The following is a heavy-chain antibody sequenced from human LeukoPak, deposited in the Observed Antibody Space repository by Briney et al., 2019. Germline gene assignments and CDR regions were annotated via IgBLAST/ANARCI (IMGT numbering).Heavy chain of an antibody. CDR2: ISAYNGNT. Sequence: GASVKVSCKASGYTFTSYAMHWVRQAPGQGLEWMGWISAYNGNTNYAQKLQGRVTMTTDTSTSTAYMELRSLRSDDTAVYYCARDGLTGTTGDWFDPWGQGTLVTVSS. J-gene: IGHJ5*02. V-gene: IGHV1-18*01. CDR3: ARDGLTGTTGDWFDP. CDR1: GYTFTSYA. D-gene: IGHD1-7*01.